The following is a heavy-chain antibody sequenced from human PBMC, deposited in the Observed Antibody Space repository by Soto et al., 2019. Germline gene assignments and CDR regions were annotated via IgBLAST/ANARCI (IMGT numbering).Heavy chain of an antibody. D-gene: IGHD3-3*01. CDR2: ISYEGTNK. Sequence: QVHLVESGGGVVQPGWSLRLSCAASGFTFSSYGMHWVRQAPGKGLEWVAVISYEGTNKYYGDSVKGRFTISRDNSKNTLFLQMNSLRVEDTAVYFCAKDRDYDFWSGYYTDHWGQGTRVTVSS. V-gene: IGHV3-30*18. CDR3: AKDRDYDFWSGYYTDH. CDR1: GFTFSSYG. J-gene: IGHJ4*02.